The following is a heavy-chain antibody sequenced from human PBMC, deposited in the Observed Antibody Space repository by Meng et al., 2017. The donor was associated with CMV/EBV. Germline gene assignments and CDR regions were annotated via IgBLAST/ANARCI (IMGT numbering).Heavy chain of an antibody. CDR3: ARYNWNFDYYYGMDV. D-gene: IGHD1-7*01. CDR1: GGSISSYY. J-gene: IGHJ6*02. V-gene: IGHV4-59*01. CDR2: IYYSGST. Sequence: SETLSLTCTVSGGSISSYYWSWIRQPPGKGREWIGYIYYSGSTNYNPSLKSRVTISVDTSKNQFSLKLSSVTAADTAVYYCARYNWNFDYYYGMDVWGQGTTVTVSS.